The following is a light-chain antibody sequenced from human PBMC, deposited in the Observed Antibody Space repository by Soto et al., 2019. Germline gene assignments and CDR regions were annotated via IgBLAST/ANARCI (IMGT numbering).Light chain of an antibody. CDR3: QQYENWPPVT. CDR2: AAS. V-gene: IGKV3-15*01. J-gene: IGKJ4*01. Sequence: DIVMTQSPATLSVSPGERATLSCRASQTVSGNLAWYQQKPGQAPRLLIYAASARATGVPARFSGSGSATEFTPTISGLQSEDSAVYYCQQYENWPPVTFGGGTKVEIK. CDR1: QTVSGN.